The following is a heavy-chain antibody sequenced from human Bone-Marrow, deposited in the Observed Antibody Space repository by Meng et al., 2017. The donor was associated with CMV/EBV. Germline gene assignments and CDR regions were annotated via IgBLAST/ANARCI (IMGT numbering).Heavy chain of an antibody. Sequence: SEPLSLPCTVSGGSISSGSYYWRWIRQHPGKGLEWIGYIYYSGSTYYNPSLKSRLTISLDTSKNRFSLKLSPVTAVDTAVYYCARVAGFGSDYWGQGTLVTVSS. J-gene: IGHJ4*02. CDR1: GGSISSGSYY. D-gene: IGHD3-16*01. CDR3: ARVAGFGSDY. V-gene: IGHV4-31*03. CDR2: IYYSGST.